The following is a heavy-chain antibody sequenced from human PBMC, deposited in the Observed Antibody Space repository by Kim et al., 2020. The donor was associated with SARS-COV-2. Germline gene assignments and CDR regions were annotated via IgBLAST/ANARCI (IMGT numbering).Heavy chain of an antibody. J-gene: IGHJ6*01. CDR2: IYSGGST. CDR1: GFTVSSNY. D-gene: IGHD1-20*01. Sequence: GGSLRLSCAASGFTVSSNYMSWVRQAPGKGLEWVSVIYSGGSTYYADSVKGRFTISSDNYKNKLHLQMNSLRAEDKTVYYCARERGITGSTWSYGMVEWG. V-gene: IGHV3-66*01. CDR3: ARERGITGSTWSYGMVE.